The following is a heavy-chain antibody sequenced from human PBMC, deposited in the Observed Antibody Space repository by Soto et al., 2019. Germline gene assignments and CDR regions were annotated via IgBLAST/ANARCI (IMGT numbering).Heavy chain of an antibody. J-gene: IGHJ5*02. CDR3: AHRGYGDYPRDNWFDP. CDR1: GFSLNTAGRG. D-gene: IGHD4-17*01. Sequence: QITLKESGPTLVKPTQTLTLTCTFSGFSLNTAGRGVGWIRQPPGEALEWLAVIYWNEDIRYSPSLKSRLTINKDTSKKQVVLTMTNMDPVDTATYYCAHRGYGDYPRDNWFDPWGQGTLVTVSS. V-gene: IGHV2-5*01. CDR2: IYWNEDI.